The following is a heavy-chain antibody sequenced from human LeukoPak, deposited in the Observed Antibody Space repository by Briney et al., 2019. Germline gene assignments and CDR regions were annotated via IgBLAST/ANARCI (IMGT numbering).Heavy chain of an antibody. D-gene: IGHD6-13*01. CDR3: AILPGYSSGWYEVNY. Sequence: GGSLRLSCAASGFTFSSYAMSWVRQAPGKGLEWVPGISGSGGSTYYADSVKGRFTISRDNSRNTLYLQMNSPRAEDTAVYHCAILPGYSSGWYEVNYWGQGTLVTVSS. J-gene: IGHJ4*02. CDR2: ISGSGGST. CDR1: GFTFSSYA. V-gene: IGHV3-23*01.